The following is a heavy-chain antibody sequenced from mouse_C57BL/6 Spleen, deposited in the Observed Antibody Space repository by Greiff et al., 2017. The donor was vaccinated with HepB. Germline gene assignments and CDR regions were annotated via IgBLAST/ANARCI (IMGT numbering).Heavy chain of an antibody. V-gene: IGHV1-53*01. CDR1: GYTFTSYW. Sequence: VQLQQPGTELVKPGASVKLSCKASGYTFTSYWMHWVKQRPGQGLEWIGNINPSNGGTNYNEKFKSKATLTVDKSSSTAYMQLSSLTSEDSAVYYCARERNYYGAWFAYWGQGTLVTVSA. D-gene: IGHD1-1*01. CDR3: ARERNYYGAWFAY. J-gene: IGHJ3*01. CDR2: INPSNGGT.